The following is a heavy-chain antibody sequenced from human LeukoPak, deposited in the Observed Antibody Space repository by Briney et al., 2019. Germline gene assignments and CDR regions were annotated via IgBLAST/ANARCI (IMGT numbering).Heavy chain of an antibody. Sequence: ASVKVSCKASGYTFTGYYMHWVRQAPGQGLERMGRINPNSGGTNYAQKFQGRVTMTRDTSISTAYMELSRLRSDDTAVYYCARGGNRRGYDAFDIWGQGTMVTVSS. V-gene: IGHV1-2*06. CDR2: INPNSGGT. CDR3: ARGGNRRGYDAFDI. D-gene: IGHD4-23*01. J-gene: IGHJ3*02. CDR1: GYTFTGYY.